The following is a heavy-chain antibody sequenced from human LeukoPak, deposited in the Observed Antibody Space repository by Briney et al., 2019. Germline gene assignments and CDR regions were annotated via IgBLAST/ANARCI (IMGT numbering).Heavy chain of an antibody. V-gene: IGHV4-59*08. D-gene: IGHD1-14*01. CDR2: IHNSGRT. CDR1: GGSVSSYY. Sequence: SETLSLTCSVSGGSVSSYYWSWIRQSPGKGLEWIGYIHNSGRTNYNPSLKSRVTGFVDPSKNQVSLRLSSVTAAATAVYYCARHGTISSESHFYYWGQGALVTVSS. J-gene: IGHJ4*02. CDR3: ARHGTISSESHFYY.